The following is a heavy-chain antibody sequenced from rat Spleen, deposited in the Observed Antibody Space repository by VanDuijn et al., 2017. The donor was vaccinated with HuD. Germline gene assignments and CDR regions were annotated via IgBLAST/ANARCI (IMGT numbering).Heavy chain of an antibody. CDR3: RTGRSGFDY. CDR1: GFTFSDYY. J-gene: IGHJ2*01. V-gene: IGHV5-22*01. D-gene: IGHD5-1*01. Sequence: EVQLVESGGGLVQPGRSLKLSCAASGFTFSDYYMAWVRQAPKKGLEWVASISYEGSSTYYGDSVKGRFTISRDNAKSTLYLQMNSLRSEDTATYYCRTGRSGFDYWGQGVMVTVSS. CDR2: ISYEGSST.